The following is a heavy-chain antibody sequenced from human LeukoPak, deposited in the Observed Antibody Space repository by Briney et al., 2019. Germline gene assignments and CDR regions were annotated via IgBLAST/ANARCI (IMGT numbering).Heavy chain of an antibody. V-gene: IGHV3-64D*06. CDR1: GFSFSSNS. CDR2: ISSNGGDS. J-gene: IGHJ4*02. CDR3: VREGRYCGGGSCF. D-gene: IGHD2-15*01. Sequence: PGGSLSVSCSASGFSFSSNSMHWVRQVPGKGLEYVAAISSNGGDSYYADSVKGRFTISRDNSKNTLYLQMSSLRVEDTALYYCVREGRYCGGGSCFWGQGTLVTVSS.